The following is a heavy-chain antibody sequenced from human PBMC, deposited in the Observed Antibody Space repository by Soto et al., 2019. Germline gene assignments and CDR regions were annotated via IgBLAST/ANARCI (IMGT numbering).Heavy chain of an antibody. J-gene: IGHJ5*02. CDR2: TYYRSKWYN. Sequence: SQTLSLTCAISGNSVSSNSAAWNWFSQSPSRGLEWLGKTYYRSKWYNDYSVSVKSRITINPDTSKNQFSLQLNSVTPEDTAVYYCAREEILVAYNWFDPWGQGTLVTVSS. D-gene: IGHD2-15*01. CDR3: AREEILVAYNWFDP. CDR1: GNSVSSNSAA. V-gene: IGHV6-1*01.